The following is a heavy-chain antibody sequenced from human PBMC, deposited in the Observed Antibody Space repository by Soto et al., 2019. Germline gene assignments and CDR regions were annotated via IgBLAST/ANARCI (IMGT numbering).Heavy chain of an antibody. CDR1: GFTFSDHY. J-gene: IGHJ4*02. CDR2: SRDKVHSHTT. Sequence: PGWSLRLSCAASGFTFSDHYMDWVRQAPGKGLEWVGRSRDKVHSHTTEYAASVKGRFTISRGDSENSLYLQMNSLKTEDTAVYYCARGVVSTGYFDYWGQGTRVTVSS. V-gene: IGHV3-72*01. D-gene: IGHD5-12*01. CDR3: ARGVVSTGYFDY.